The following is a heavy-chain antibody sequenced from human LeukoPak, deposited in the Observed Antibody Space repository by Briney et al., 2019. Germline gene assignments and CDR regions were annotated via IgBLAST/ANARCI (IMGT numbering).Heavy chain of an antibody. J-gene: IGHJ4*02. CDR3: ARVPKSYRLAFDY. V-gene: IGHV3-48*03. D-gene: IGHD3-16*02. Sequence: PGGSLRLSCAASGLTFSSDEMNWVRQAPGKGLEWVSYISSSGTTIYYADSVKGRFTVSRDNAKNSLYLQMNSLRAEDTAVYYCARVPKSYRLAFDYWGQGTLVTVSS. CDR2: ISSSGTTI. CDR1: GLTFSSDE.